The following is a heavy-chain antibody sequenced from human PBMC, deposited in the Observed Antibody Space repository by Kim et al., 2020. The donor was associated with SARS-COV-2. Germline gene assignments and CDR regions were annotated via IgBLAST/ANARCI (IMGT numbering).Heavy chain of an antibody. CDR1: GFTFDEFA. V-gene: IGHV3-33*08. J-gene: IGHJ4*02. Sequence: GGSLRLSCTASGFTFDEFAMHWIRQAPGKGLEWVAATRHDGSSAFYADSVKGRFTISRDISKNTLYLEMTRLRVEDTAVYYCARDQNAMTAVHSYPAYWGQGTLVPVS. D-gene: IGHD4-17*01. CDR2: TRHDGSSA. CDR3: ARDQNAMTAVHSYPAY.